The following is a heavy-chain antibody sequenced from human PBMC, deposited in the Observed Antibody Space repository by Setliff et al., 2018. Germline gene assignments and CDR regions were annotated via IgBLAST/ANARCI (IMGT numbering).Heavy chain of an antibody. CDR1: GGSISSDY. J-gene: IGHJ6*03. Sequence: KTSETLSLTCNVSGGSISSDYWSWIRQPPGKALEWIGYFYHSASSNYNPSLKGRVTMSVETSNNQLSLKLTSVSAADTAVYYCARAYYYGSGNSHKYYMDVWGKGTAVTVSS. V-gene: IGHV4-4*08. CDR2: FYHSASS. D-gene: IGHD3-10*01. CDR3: ARAYYYGSGNSHKYYMDV.